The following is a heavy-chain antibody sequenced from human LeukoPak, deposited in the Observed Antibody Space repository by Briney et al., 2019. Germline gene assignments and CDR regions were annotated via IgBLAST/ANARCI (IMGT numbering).Heavy chain of an antibody. V-gene: IGHV3-43*01. D-gene: IGHD6-6*01. CDR2: ISWDGGTT. CDR1: GFTFDDYT. J-gene: IGHJ5*02. CDR3: VKDRRRYSSSPNWFDP. Sequence: PGGSLRLSCAASGFTFDDYTMGWGRQAPGRGVEWVSLISWDGGTTYYADSVKGRFTISRDNSKNSLYLQMNSLRTEDTALYYCVKDRRRYSSSPNWFDPWGQGTLVTVSS.